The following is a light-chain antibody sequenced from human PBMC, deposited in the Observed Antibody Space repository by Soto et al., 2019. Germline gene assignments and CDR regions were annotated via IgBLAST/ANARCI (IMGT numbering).Light chain of an antibody. J-gene: IGKJ2*01. V-gene: IGKV3-15*01. CDR1: QNVNGN. CDR3: QQYNKWPPYT. CDR2: SVS. Sequence: PGESATLSCRASQNVNGNIAWYQQKPGQAPRLLMYSVSIRATGIPARFSGSGTGTEFTLTISSLQSEDFAVYFCQQYNKWPPYTFGQGTKLDIK.